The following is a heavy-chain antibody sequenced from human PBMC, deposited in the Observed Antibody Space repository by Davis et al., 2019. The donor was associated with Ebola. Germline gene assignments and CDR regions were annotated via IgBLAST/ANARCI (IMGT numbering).Heavy chain of an antibody. V-gene: IGHV3-23*01. CDR1: GFTFYSYA. J-gene: IGHJ1*01. CDR3: AKEIIAVAISRPFQH. CDR2: ISGSGGST. Sequence: GESLKISCAAPGFTFYSYAMSWVRQAPGKGLEWVSAISGSGGSTYYADSVKGRFTISRDNSKNTLYLQMNSLRAEDTAVYYCAKEIIAVAISRPFQHWGQGTLVTVSS. D-gene: IGHD6-19*01.